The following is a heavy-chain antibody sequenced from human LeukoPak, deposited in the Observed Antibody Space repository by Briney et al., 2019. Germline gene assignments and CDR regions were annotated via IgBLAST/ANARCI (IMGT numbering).Heavy chain of an antibody. D-gene: IGHD3-10*01. Sequence: GASVKVSCKASGYTFTSYGISWVRQAPGQGLEWMGWINPNSGGTNYAQKFQGRVTMTRDTSISTAYMELSRLRSDDTAVYYCARDPGITMVRGVANGIPYYYMDVWGKGTTVTVSS. CDR3: ARDPGITMVRGVANGIPYYYMDV. CDR1: GYTFTSYG. CDR2: INPNSGGT. J-gene: IGHJ6*03. V-gene: IGHV1-2*02.